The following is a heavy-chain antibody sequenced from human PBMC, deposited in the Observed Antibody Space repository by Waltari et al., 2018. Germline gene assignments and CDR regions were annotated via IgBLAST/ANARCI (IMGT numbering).Heavy chain of an antibody. Sequence: EVQLVESGGGLIQPGGSLRLSCAASGFTVSSNYMSWVRQAPGKGLEWVSVIYSGGSTYYADSVKGRFTISRDNSKNTLYLQMNSLRAEDTAVYYCAREDYYGSGSYPSHDAFDIWGQGTMVTVSS. CDR2: IYSGGST. V-gene: IGHV3-53*01. CDR1: GFTVSSNY. D-gene: IGHD3-10*01. J-gene: IGHJ3*02. CDR3: AREDYYGSGSYPSHDAFDI.